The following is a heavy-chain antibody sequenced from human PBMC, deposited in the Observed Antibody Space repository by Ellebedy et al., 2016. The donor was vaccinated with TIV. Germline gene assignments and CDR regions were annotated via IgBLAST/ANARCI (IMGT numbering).Heavy chain of an antibody. V-gene: IGHV5-10-1*01. Sequence: GESLKISXKGSGYSFTSYWISWVRQMPGKGLEWMGRIDPSDSYTNYSPSFQGHVTISADKSISTAYLQWSSLKASDTAMYYCARHRPKPDYYYDSSGTHAFDIWGQGTMVTVSS. D-gene: IGHD3-22*01. CDR3: ARHRPKPDYYYDSSGTHAFDI. CDR1: GYSFTSYW. J-gene: IGHJ3*02. CDR2: IDPSDSYT.